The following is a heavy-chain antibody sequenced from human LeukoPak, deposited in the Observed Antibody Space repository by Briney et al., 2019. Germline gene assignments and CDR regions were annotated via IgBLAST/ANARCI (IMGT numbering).Heavy chain of an antibody. CDR2: IRSKANSYAT. CDR3: TSSLPGIAVAPRDYYYYYMDV. Sequence: GGSLRLSCAASGFTFSGSAMHWVRQASGKWLEWVGRIRSKANSYATAYAASVKGRFTISRDDSKNTAYLQMNSLKTEDTAVYYCTSSLPGIAVAPRDYYYYYMDVWGKGTTVTISS. V-gene: IGHV3-73*01. CDR1: GFTFSGSA. J-gene: IGHJ6*03. D-gene: IGHD6-19*01.